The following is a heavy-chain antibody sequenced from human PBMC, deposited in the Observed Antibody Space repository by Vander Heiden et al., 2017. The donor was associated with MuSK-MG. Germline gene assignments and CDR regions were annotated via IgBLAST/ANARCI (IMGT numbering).Heavy chain of an antibody. D-gene: IGHD6-19*01. Sequence: QVQLQESGPGLVKPSRTLSPTCPASGGPISSGGYYWSWIRQHPGKGLEWIGYIYYSGSTYYNPSLKSRVTISVDTSKNQFSLKLSSVTAADTAVYYCARAPIAVAGRRSYFDYWGQGTLVTVSS. CDR3: ARAPIAVAGRRSYFDY. CDR1: GGPISSGGYY. J-gene: IGHJ4*02. CDR2: IYYSGST. V-gene: IGHV4-31*03.